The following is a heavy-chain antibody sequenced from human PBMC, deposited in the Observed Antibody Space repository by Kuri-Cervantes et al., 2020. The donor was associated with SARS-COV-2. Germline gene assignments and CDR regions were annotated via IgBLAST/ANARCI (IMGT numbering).Heavy chain of an antibody. D-gene: IGHD2-2*01. CDR3: ARRRSSTSCYCFDY. J-gene: IGHJ4*02. Sequence: SCAVSGGSISSSNWWSWVRQPPGKGLEWIGEIYHSGSTNYNPSLKSRVTISVDKSKNQFSLKLSSVTAADTAVYYCARRRSSTSCYCFDYWGQGTLVTVSS. CDR2: IYHSGST. V-gene: IGHV4-4*02. CDR1: GGSISSSNW.